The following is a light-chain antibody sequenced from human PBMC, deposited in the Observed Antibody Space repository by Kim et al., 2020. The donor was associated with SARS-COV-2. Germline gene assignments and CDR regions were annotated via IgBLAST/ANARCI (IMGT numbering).Light chain of an antibody. J-gene: IGLJ2*01. V-gene: IGLV6-57*03. CDR1: RGSVDSNS. CDR3: QSYDSSNVV. CDR2: KDN. Sequence: TITSASTRVRGSVDSNSVQWYKQSAGSAPTTVIYKDNQRPSGVPDRFSGSIDSSSNSASLTISGLKTEDEADYYCQSYDSSNVVFGGGTQLTVL.